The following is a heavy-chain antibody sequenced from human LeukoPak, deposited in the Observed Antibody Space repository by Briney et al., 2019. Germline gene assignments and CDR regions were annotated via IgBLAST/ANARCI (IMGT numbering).Heavy chain of an antibody. D-gene: IGHD5-18*01. CDR1: GFTFSSYG. J-gene: IGHJ4*02. CDR3: ARDLCREYDYGYYGDY. Sequence: PGRSLRLSCAASGFTFSSYGMHWVRQAPGKGLEWVAFISFDGGNNYYPDSLKGRFTISRDISKNTVYLQINSLRPEDTAVYYCARDLCREYDYGYYGDYWGRGTLVTVSS. CDR2: ISFDGGNN. V-gene: IGHV3-30*03.